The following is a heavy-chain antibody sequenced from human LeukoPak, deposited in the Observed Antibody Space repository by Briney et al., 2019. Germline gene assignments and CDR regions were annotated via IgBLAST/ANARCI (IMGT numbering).Heavy chain of an antibody. CDR1: GGSISSGLYS. CDR2: IYHTGST. D-gene: IGHD2-2*01. Sequence: SETLSLTCDVSGGSISSGLYSWGWIRQPLGKGLGWIGYIYHTGSTYSNPSLKSRVTISVDTSKNQFSLRLSSVTAADPAVYYCARLQYCSGTSCYWFDTWGQGTLVTVSS. CDR3: ARLQYCSGTSCYWFDT. V-gene: IGHV4-30-2*01. J-gene: IGHJ5*02.